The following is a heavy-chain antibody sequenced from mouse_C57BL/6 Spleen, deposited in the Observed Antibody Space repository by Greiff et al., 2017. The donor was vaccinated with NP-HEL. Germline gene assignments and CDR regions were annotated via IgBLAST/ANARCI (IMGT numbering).Heavy chain of an antibody. Sequence: EVQLQQSGPELVKPGASVKISCKASGYTFTDYYMNWVKQSHGKSLEWIGDINPNNGGTSYNQKFKGKATLTVGKSSSTAYMELRSLTSEDSAVYDCRYSNFAMDYWGQGTSVTVSS. J-gene: IGHJ4*01. CDR2: INPNNGGT. D-gene: IGHD2-5*01. CDR3: RYSNFAMDY. CDR1: GYTFTDYY. V-gene: IGHV1-26*01.